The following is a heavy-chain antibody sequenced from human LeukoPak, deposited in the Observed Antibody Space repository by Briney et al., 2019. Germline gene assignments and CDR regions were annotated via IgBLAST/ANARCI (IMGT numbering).Heavy chain of an antibody. D-gene: IGHD4/OR15-4a*01. CDR3: AKPARTDYVDY. CDR2: VSGSGGST. J-gene: IGHJ4*02. Sequence: GGTLRLSCAASGFSFSSYAMNWVRQAPGKGLEWVSAVSGSGGSTYYADSVKGRFTIFRDNSKNTLYLQMNSLRAEDTAVYYCAKPARTDYVDYWGQGTLVTVSS. V-gene: IGHV3-23*01. CDR1: GFSFSSYA.